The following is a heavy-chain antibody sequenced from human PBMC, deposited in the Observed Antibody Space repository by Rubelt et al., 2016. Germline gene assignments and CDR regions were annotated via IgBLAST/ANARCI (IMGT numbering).Heavy chain of an antibody. CDR1: GFSLSTSGVG. V-gene: IGHV2-5*02. CDR2: IYWVDDK. Sequence: QITLKESGPTLVKPTQTLTLTCTFSGFSLSTSGVGVGWIRQPPGKALEWLALIYWVDDKRYSPSLKSRLTITKDASKNEVVHTMTDMDPVDTATDECGRTEGNVEFDPWGQGALVTVS. CDR3: GRTEGNVEFDP. J-gene: IGHJ5*02. D-gene: IGHD2-21*01.